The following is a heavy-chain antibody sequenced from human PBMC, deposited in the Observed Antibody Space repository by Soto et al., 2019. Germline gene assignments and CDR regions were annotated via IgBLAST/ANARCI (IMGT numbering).Heavy chain of an antibody. CDR2: INHSGST. CDR1: GGSFSAYY. Sequence: QVQLQQWGAGLLKPSETLSLTCAVYGGSFSAYYWSWIRQPPGKVLEWMGEINHSGSTNYNPSLKSGVTISVDSSKNRFALKLSSVPAAAAAVYYWARGEGSLLLDCWGQGILVTVPS. CDR3: ARGEGSLLLDC. D-gene: IGHD2-8*02. V-gene: IGHV4-34*01. J-gene: IGHJ4*02.